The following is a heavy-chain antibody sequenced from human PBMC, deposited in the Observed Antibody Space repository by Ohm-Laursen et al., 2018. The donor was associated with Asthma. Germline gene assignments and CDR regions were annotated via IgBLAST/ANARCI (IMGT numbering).Heavy chain of an antibody. D-gene: IGHD1-26*01. CDR1: GFTFSSYA. CDR3: ARHTRLLSL. Sequence: SLRLSCAAAGFTFSSYAMHWVRQAPGKGLEWVAVISYDGSNKYYADSVKGRFTISRGNSKNTLYLQLSSLRAEDTAVYYCARHTRLLSLWGQGTLVTVSS. V-gene: IGHV3-30-3*01. CDR2: ISYDGSNK. J-gene: IGHJ4*02.